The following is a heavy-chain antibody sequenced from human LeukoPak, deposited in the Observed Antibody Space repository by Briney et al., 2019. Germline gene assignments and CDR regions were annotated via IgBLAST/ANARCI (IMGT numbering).Heavy chain of an antibody. Sequence: GSLRLSCAASGFTFSSYSMNWVRQAPGKGLEWIGEINHSGSTNYNPSLKSRVTISVDTSKNQFSLKLSSVTAADTAVYYCASRGEGTKKFDYWGQGTLVTVSS. D-gene: IGHD3-16*01. J-gene: IGHJ4*02. CDR2: INHSGST. CDR1: GFTFSSYS. V-gene: IGHV4-34*01. CDR3: ASRGEGTKKFDY.